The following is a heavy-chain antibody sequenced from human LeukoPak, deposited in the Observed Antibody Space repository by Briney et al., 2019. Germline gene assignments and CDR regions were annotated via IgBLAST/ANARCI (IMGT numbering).Heavy chain of an antibody. D-gene: IGHD1-26*01. CDR3: ASEIVGATTYFDY. J-gene: IGHJ4*02. V-gene: IGHV4-39*01. CDR1: GGSISSSSYY. Sequence: SETLSLTCTVSGGSISSSSYYWGWIRQPPGKGLEWIGSIYYSGSTYYNPSLKSRVTISVDTSKNQFSLKLSSVTAADTAVYYCASEIVGATTYFDYWGQGTLVTVSS. CDR2: IYYSGST.